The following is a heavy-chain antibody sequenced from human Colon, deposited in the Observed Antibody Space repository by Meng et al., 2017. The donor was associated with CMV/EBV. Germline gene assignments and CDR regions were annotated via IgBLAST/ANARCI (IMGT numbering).Heavy chain of an antibody. CDR2: ISHDGTKK. CDR3: ARASNSSFDP. V-gene: IGHV3-30*04. J-gene: IGHJ5*02. Sequence: LSCAAFGFTVSAFPIHGVRQAPGKGREWVAIISHDGTKKYYAESVKGRFSRSRDNSQNTVTVHMSSLRGDDTAVYYCARASNSSFDPWGQGTLVTVSS. CDR1: GFTVSAFP. D-gene: IGHD4-11*01.